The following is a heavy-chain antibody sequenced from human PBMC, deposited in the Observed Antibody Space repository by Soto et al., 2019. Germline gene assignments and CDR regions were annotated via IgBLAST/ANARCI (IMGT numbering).Heavy chain of an antibody. D-gene: IGHD3-10*01. CDR2: ISSSGTII. J-gene: IGHJ5*02. Sequence: GGSLRLSCAASGFTLSSDSMNWGRQAPGKGLEWVSYISSSGTIIFYADSVKGRFTISRDTAKNSLYLQMNSLRAEDTAVYYCARDSGKVLESRGSILRGQRVVSWGQGTLVTVSS. CDR3: ARDSGKVLESRGSILRGQRVVS. CDR1: GFTLSSDS. V-gene: IGHV3-48*01.